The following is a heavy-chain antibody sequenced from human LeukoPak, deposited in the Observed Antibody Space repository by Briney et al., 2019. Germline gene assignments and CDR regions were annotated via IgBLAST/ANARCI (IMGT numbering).Heavy chain of an antibody. J-gene: IGHJ4*02. V-gene: IGHV3-9*01. CDR2: ISWNSVST. D-gene: IGHD3-10*01. CDR3: AKDTMLVSGSGSYFDF. Sequence: GRSLRLSCAASGFTFDDFAMHWVRQAPGKGLEWVTGISWNSVSTGFADSVKGRFTISRDNAKNSLYLQMNSLRSEGTALYFCAKDTMLVSGSGSYFDFWGQGTLVTVSS. CDR1: GFTFDDFA.